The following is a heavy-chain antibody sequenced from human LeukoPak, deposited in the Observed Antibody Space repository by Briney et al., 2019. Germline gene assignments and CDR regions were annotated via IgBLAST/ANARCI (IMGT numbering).Heavy chain of an antibody. Sequence: QPGGSLRLSCATSGFIFSHFGMDWVRQAPGKGLGWVAAIQSDGSQEYFADSVKGRSTISRDKSKSTMYLQIDTLRAEDTAVYYCARDSCLIKTCLDYWGQGTLVTVSS. CDR3: ARDSCLIKTCLDY. CDR1: GFIFSHFG. CDR2: IQSDGSQE. D-gene: IGHD3-10*01. J-gene: IGHJ4*02. V-gene: IGHV3-33*01.